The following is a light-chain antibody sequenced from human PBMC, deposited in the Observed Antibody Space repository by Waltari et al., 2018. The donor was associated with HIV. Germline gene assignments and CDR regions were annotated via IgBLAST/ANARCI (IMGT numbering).Light chain of an antibody. CDR1: TSNIANNY. J-gene: IGLJ2*01. CDR3: GTWDNSLSGVV. CDR2: ENN. Sequence: QSVLTQPPSVSAAPGQKVTMSCSGGTSNIANNYVSWYQQLPGTAPKVLIYENNKRPSGIPDRLSGSKSGTSATLGITGLQTGDEADYYCGTWDNSLSGVVFGGGTKLTV. V-gene: IGLV1-51*02.